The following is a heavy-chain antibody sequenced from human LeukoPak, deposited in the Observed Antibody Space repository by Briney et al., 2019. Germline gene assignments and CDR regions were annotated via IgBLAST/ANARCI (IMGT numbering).Heavy chain of an antibody. J-gene: IGHJ6*02. CDR2: IYSSGST. Sequence: SETLSLTCTVSGGSISNYYWNWIRQPAGKGLEWIGRIYSSGSTNYNPSLTSRVTMSVDASKNQFSLQLRSVTAADSAVYYCAREDPQTRVPEGMDVWGQGTTVTVSS. CDR1: GGSISNYY. D-gene: IGHD4/OR15-4a*01. CDR3: AREDPQTRVPEGMDV. V-gene: IGHV4-4*07.